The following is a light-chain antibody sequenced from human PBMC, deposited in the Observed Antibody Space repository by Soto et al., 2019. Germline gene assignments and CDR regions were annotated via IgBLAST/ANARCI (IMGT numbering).Light chain of an antibody. J-gene: IGKJ2*02. CDR2: GAS. Sequence: EIVLTQSPGTLSLSPGERATLSCRASQSFSSSYLAWYQQRPGQAHRLLIYGASSRATGIPDMFSGSGSGTDFTLTIIRLKPEDFGVYFCQQYDNSRGTFGQGTKLEIK. CDR1: QSFSSSY. V-gene: IGKV3-20*01. CDR3: QQYDNSRGT.